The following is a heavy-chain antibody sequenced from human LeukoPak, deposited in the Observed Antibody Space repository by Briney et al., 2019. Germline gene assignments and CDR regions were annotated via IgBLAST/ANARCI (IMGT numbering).Heavy chain of an antibody. Sequence: VSVKVSCKTSGYTFSDYYIHWVRQAPGQGHEWMGWINPKNSGTKYAQKFQGWITMTTDTSTSTAYMELTSLRSNDTAVYYCARVTVTTLFDHWGPGTLVTVSS. D-gene: IGHD4-17*01. CDR2: INPKNSGT. J-gene: IGHJ4*02. CDR3: ARVTVTTLFDH. CDR1: GYTFSDYY. V-gene: IGHV1-2*04.